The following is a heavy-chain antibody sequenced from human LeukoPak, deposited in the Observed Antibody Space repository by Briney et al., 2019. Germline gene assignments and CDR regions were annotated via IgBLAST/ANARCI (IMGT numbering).Heavy chain of an antibody. CDR2: ISSSSSTI. CDR1: GFTFSSYS. V-gene: IGHV3-48*04. J-gene: IGHJ4*02. Sequence: LPGGSLRLSCAASGFTFSSYSMNWVRQAPGKGLEWVSYISSSSSTIYYADSVKGRFTISRDNAKNSLYLQMNSLRAEDTAVYYCARSVLNYYDSSGHFDYWGQGTLVTVSS. CDR3: ARSVLNYYDSSGHFDY. D-gene: IGHD3-22*01.